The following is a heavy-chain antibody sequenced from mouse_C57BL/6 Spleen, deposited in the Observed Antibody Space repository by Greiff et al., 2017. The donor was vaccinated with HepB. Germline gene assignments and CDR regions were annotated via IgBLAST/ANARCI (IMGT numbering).Heavy chain of an antibody. CDR1: GFNIKNTY. CDR2: IDPANGNT. Sequence: VQLQQSVAELVRPGASVKLSCTASGFNIKNTYMHWVKQRPEQGLEWIGRIDPANGNTKYAPKFQGKATITADTSSNTAYLQLSSLTSEDTAIYYCAIDPPIYYYGSSYVENYFDYWGQGTTLTVSS. J-gene: IGHJ2*01. V-gene: IGHV14-3*01. CDR3: AIDPPIYYYGSSYVENYFDY. D-gene: IGHD1-1*01.